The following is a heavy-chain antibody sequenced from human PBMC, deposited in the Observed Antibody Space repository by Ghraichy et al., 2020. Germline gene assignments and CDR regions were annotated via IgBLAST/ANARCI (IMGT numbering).Heavy chain of an antibody. CDR3: ARRGLELNSPYAPSNNYIRVPPHHFDY. D-gene: IGHD1-7*01. CDR1: GGSFSGYY. Sequence: SETLSLTCAVYGGSFSGYYWSWIRQPPGKGLEWIGEINHSGSTNYNPSLKSRVTISVDTSKNQFSLKLSSVTAADTAVYYCARRGLELNSPYAPSNNYIRVPPHHFDYWGQGTLVTVSS. V-gene: IGHV4-34*01. J-gene: IGHJ4*02. CDR2: INHSGST.